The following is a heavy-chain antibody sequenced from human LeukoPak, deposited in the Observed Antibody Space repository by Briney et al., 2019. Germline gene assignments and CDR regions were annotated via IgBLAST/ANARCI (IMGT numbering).Heavy chain of an antibody. CDR2: IKQDGSEK. CDR1: GFTFSSYW. J-gene: IGHJ4*02. CDR3: ARDSATSDSSGYYSPLFDY. D-gene: IGHD3-22*01. V-gene: IGHV3-7*01. Sequence: PGGSLRLPCAASGFTFSSYWMSWVRQAPGKGLEWVANIKQDGSEKYYVDSVKGRFTISRDNAKNSLYLQMNSLRAEDTAVYYCARDSATSDSSGYYSPLFDYWGQGTLVTVSS.